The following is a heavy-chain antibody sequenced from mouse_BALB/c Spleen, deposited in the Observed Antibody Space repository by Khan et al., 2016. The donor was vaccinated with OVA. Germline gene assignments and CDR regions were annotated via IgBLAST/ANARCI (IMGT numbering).Heavy chain of an antibody. CDR1: GYSITSDYA. CDR3: ARGDYFDY. V-gene: IGHV3-2*02. J-gene: IGHJ2*01. Sequence: EVQLQESGPDLVKPSQSLSLTCTVTGYSITSDYAWNWIRQFPGNKLEWMGYISYSGSTSYHPSLKSRISITRDTSKNQFFLQLNSVTTEDTATYYCARGDYFDYWGQGTTLTVSS. CDR2: ISYSGST.